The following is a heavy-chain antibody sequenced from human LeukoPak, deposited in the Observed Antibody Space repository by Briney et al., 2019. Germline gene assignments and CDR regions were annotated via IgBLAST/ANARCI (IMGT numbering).Heavy chain of an antibody. CDR2: ISAYNGNT. J-gene: IGHJ5*02. D-gene: IGHD2-15*01. CDR3: ARGATGSSSPSFDNWFDP. Sequence: SVKVSCKASGGTFSSYGISWVRQAPGQGLEWMGWISAYNGNTNYAQKLQGRVTMTTDTSTSTAYMELRSLRSDDTAVYYCARGATGSSSPSFDNWFDPWGQGTLVTVSS. V-gene: IGHV1-18*01. CDR1: GGTFSSYG.